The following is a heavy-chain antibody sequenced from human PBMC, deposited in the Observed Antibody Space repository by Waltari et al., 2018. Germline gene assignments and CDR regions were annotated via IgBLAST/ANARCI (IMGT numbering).Heavy chain of an antibody. CDR3: ARGRGDGWNVNTFDV. V-gene: IGHV1-69*04. D-gene: IGHD1-1*01. CDR2: IVPDIGNT. CDR1: EGTFNTYS. Sequence: QVQLVQSGAVMTKPGSSVKVSCTASEGTFNTYSVSWVLQAPGQVLEWLGRIVPDIGNTNFIQKLRGRFSISVDKSTTTAYMQLNRLRIEDTAMYFCARGRGDGWNVNTFDVWGQGTMVMVSA. J-gene: IGHJ3*01.